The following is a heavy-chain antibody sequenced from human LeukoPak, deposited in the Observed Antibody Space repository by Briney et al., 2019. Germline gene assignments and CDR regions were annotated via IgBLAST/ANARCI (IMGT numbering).Heavy chain of an antibody. CDR1: GFSLSTSGMR. D-gene: IGHD5-18*01. Sequence: SGPALVKPTQTLTLTCSFSGFSLSTSGMRVSWIRQPPGKALERLARIDWDDDKFYNTFLKTRLTISKDTSKNQVVLIMTNMDPVDTATYYCARMAGYSYGFDSWGQGTLVTVSS. J-gene: IGHJ4*02. V-gene: IGHV2-70*04. CDR3: ARMAGYSYGFDS. CDR2: IDWDDDK.